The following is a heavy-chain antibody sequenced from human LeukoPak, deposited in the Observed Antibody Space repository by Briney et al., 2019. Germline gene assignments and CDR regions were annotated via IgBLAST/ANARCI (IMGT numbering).Heavy chain of an antibody. Sequence: GGSLRLSCAASGLTFSNYLMSWVRQAPGKGLEWVANIKHDGRDKHYVDSVKGRFTIARDSAKNSLNLQMNSLRAEDTAVYYCAGGGNYDILTGYIFDYWGQGTLVTVSS. J-gene: IGHJ4*02. V-gene: IGHV3-7*03. CDR1: GLTFSNYL. D-gene: IGHD3-9*01. CDR2: IKHDGRDK. CDR3: AGGGNYDILTGYIFDY.